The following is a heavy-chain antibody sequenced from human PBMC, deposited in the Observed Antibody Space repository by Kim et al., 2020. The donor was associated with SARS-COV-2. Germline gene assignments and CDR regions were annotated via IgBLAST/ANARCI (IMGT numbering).Heavy chain of an antibody. CDR3: AKDRDSSSWYGAYYYYYGMDV. J-gene: IGHJ6*02. D-gene: IGHD6-13*01. Sequence: GGSLRLSCAASGFTFSSYAMSWVRQAPGKGLEWVSAISGSGGSTYYADSVKGRFTISRDNSKNTLYLQMNSLRAEDTAVYYCAKDRDSSSWYGAYYYYYGMDVWGQGTTVTVSS. CDR2: ISGSGGST. V-gene: IGHV3-23*01. CDR1: GFTFSSYA.